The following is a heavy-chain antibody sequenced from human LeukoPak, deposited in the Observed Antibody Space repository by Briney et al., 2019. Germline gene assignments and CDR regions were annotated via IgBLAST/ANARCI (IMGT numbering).Heavy chain of an antibody. CDR1: GFSLSTSGVG. Sequence: SGPTLVKPTQTLTLTCTFSGFSLSTSGVGVGWIRQPPGKALEWLALIYWDDDKRYSPSLKSRLTITKDTSKNQVVLTMTNMDPVDTATYYCAHRRGPYSSGWYFDYWGQGTLVTVSS. CDR3: AHRRGPYSSGWYFDY. V-gene: IGHV2-5*02. J-gene: IGHJ4*02. D-gene: IGHD6-19*01. CDR2: IYWDDDK.